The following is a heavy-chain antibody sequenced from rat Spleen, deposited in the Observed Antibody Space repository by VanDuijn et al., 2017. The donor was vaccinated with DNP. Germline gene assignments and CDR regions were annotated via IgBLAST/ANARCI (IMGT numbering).Heavy chain of an antibody. CDR3: ARPNYGGYEGWFAY. CDR2: ISYSGST. V-gene: IGHV3-1*01. CDR1: GYSITRNY. D-gene: IGHD1-11*01. J-gene: IGHJ3*01. Sequence: EVQLQESGPGLVKPSQSLSLTCSVTGYSITRNYWGWIRKLPGNKMEWIGYISYSGSTGYNPSLKSRISITRDTSKNQFFLQLNSVTTEDTATYYCARPNYGGYEGWFAYWGQGTLVTVSS.